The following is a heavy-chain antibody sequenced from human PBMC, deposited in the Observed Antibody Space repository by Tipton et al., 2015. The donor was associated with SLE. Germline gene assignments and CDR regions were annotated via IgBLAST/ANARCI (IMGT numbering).Heavy chain of an antibody. V-gene: IGHV4-34*01. CDR1: GGSFSGYY. D-gene: IGHD3-10*01. Sequence: LSLTCAVYGGSFSGYYWSWIRQPPGKGLEWIGEINHSGSTNYNPSLKSRVTISVDTSKNQFSLKLSSVTAADTAVYYCARGGGSYGSGSYYPMDVWGQGTTVTVSS. CDR2: INHSGST. J-gene: IGHJ6*02. CDR3: ARGGGSYGSGSYYPMDV.